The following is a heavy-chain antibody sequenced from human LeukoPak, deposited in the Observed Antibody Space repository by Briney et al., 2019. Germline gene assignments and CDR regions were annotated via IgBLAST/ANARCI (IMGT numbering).Heavy chain of an antibody. CDR1: GFTLSSYW. V-gene: IGHV3-7*03. CDR2: IKQDGSEK. J-gene: IGHJ4*02. D-gene: IGHD6-13*01. Sequence: GGSLRLSCAASGFTLSSYWMSWVRQAPGKGLEWVANIKQDGSEKYYVESVKGRFTISRDNAKNSLYLQMNSLRAEDTAVYFCAREPAGYDYWGQGTLVTVSS. CDR3: AREPAGYDY.